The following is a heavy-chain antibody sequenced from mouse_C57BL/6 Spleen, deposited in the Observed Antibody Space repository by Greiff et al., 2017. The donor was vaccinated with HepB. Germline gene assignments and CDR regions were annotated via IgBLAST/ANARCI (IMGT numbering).Heavy chain of an antibody. CDR2: IYPGSGST. Sequence: VQLQQSGAELVKPGASVKMSCKASGYTFTSYWITWVKQRPGQGLEWIGDIYPGSGSTNYNEKFKSKATLTVDTSSSTAYMQLSSLTSEDSAVYYCARSPYYYGSSYEGAYWGQGTLVTVSA. CDR3: ARSPYYYGSSYEGAY. D-gene: IGHD1-1*01. CDR1: GYTFTSYW. V-gene: IGHV1-55*01. J-gene: IGHJ3*01.